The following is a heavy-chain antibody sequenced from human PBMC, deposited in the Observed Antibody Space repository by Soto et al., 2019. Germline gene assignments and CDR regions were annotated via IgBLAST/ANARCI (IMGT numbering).Heavy chain of an antibody. D-gene: IGHD3-9*01. Sequence: GGSLRLSCAASGFTFDDYTMHWVRQAPGKGLEWVSLISWDGGSTYYADSVKGRFTISRDNSKNSLYLQMNSLRTEDTSLYYCAKDKHSITIFRYYYYGMDVWCQGTTVTVSS. CDR3: AKDKHSITIFRYYYYGMDV. CDR1: GFTFDDYT. CDR2: ISWDGGST. J-gene: IGHJ6*02. V-gene: IGHV3-43*01.